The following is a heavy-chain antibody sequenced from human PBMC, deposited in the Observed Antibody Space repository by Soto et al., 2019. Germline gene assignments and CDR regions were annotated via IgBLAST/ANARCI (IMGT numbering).Heavy chain of an antibody. CDR2: ISSSSSTI. CDR3: AREVFGLYFDS. J-gene: IGHJ4*02. Sequence: EVQLVESGGGLVQPGGSLRLSCAASGFTFSSYSMNWVRQAPGKGLEWVSYISSSSSTIYYAASVKGRFTISRDNAKISLYVQMTSLRAGDTAVYYCAREVFGLYFDSWGQGSPVTVSS. CDR1: GFTFSSYS. V-gene: IGHV3-48*01. D-gene: IGHD3-10*02.